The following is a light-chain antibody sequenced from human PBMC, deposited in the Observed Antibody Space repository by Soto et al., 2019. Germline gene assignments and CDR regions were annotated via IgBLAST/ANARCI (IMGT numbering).Light chain of an antibody. CDR1: SSDIGGYIF. J-gene: IGLJ1*01. CDR2: EAN. Sequence: QSVLTQPASVSGSPGQSITISCTGTSSDIGGYIFVSWYQHHPGKAPKLMIYEANKRPSGVSYRFSGSKSGNTASLTISGLQAEDEVDYYCCSYDRVNKYVFGTGTKLTVL. CDR3: CSYDRVNKYV. V-gene: IGLV2-23*01.